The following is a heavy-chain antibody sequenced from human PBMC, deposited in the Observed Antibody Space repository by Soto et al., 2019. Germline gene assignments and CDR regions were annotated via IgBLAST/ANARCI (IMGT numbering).Heavy chain of an antibody. J-gene: IGHJ4*02. CDR2: ISAYNGNT. CDR3: AREGYYGSGSADY. D-gene: IGHD3-10*01. CDR1: GYTFNRYG. V-gene: IGHV1-18*01. Sequence: QVQLVQSGAEVKKPGASVKVSCKASGYTFNRYGISWVRQAPGQGLEWMGWISAYNGNTNYAQKLQGRVTMTTDTSTGTTSVELRSLRSDDTAVYYCAREGYYGSGSADYWGQGTLVTVSS.